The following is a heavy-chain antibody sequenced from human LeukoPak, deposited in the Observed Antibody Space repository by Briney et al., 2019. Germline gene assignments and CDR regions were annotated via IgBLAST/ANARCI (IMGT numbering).Heavy chain of an antibody. D-gene: IGHD6-13*01. V-gene: IGHV4-34*01. Sequence: KPSETLSLTCAVYGGSFSGYYWSWIRQPPGKGLEWVGEINHSGSTNYNPSLKSRVTISVDTSKNQFSLKLSSVTAADTAVYYCARAPRYSSSWYGRNYYYYYMDVWGKGTTVTVSS. CDR2: INHSGST. CDR3: ARAPRYSSSWYGRNYYYYYMDV. CDR1: GGSFSGYY. J-gene: IGHJ6*03.